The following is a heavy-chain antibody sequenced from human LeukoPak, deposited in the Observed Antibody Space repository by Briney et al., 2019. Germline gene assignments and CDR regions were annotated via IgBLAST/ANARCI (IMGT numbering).Heavy chain of an antibody. CDR2: IRYDGSIK. Sequence: GGSLRLSCTTSGFTFSNYGMLWVRQAPGKGLDWVAFIRYDGSIKYYVDSVKGRFTISRDNSKNTLYLQMNSLRAEDTAVYYCAKAFGVGALDYWGQGTLVTVSS. D-gene: IGHD3-3*01. CDR1: GFTFSNYG. J-gene: IGHJ4*02. CDR3: AKAFGVGALDY. V-gene: IGHV3-30*02.